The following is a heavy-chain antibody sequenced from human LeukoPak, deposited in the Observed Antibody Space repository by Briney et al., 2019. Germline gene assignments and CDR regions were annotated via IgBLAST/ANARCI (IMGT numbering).Heavy chain of an antibody. J-gene: IGHJ4*02. CDR1: EFMFSGYW. CDR2: IKQDGSER. V-gene: IGHV3-7*04. Sequence: GGSLRLSCAASEFMFSGYWMSWVRQAPGKGLEWVANIKQDGSERYNVDSVKGRFTISRDNAKNSLYLQMNSLRAEDTAVYYCARAYYGKYGDYWGQGTLVTVSS. D-gene: IGHD3-10*01. CDR3: ARAYYGKYGDY.